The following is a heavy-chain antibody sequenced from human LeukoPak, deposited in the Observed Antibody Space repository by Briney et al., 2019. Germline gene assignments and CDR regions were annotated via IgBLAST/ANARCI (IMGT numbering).Heavy chain of an antibody. Sequence: GESLKISCKGSGYSFTSYWIGWVRQMPGKGLEWMGIIYPGDSDTRYSPSFQGQVTISADKSISTAYLQWSSLKASDTAMYYCARFAHSSGWYWLHWGQGTLVTVSS. V-gene: IGHV5-51*01. J-gene: IGHJ4*02. CDR2: IYPGDSDT. CDR1: GYSFTSYW. D-gene: IGHD6-19*01. CDR3: ARFAHSSGWYWLH.